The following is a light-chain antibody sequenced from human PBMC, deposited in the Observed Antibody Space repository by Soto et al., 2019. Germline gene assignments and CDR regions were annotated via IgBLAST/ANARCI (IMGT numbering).Light chain of an antibody. Sequence: HSALTQPRSVSGSPGQSVTISCTGTSVGDYNSVSWYQHHPGRAPKLMIYDVSKRPSGVPDRFSGSKSGNTASLTTSRLQAEDEADYYCCSYAGTSTGIFGGGTKLTLL. CDR3: CSYAGTSTGI. V-gene: IGLV2-11*01. CDR2: DVS. CDR1: SVGDYNS. J-gene: IGLJ2*01.